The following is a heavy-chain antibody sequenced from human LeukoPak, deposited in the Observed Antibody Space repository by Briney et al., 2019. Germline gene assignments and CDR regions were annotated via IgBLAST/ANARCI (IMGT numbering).Heavy chain of an antibody. CDR3: ATSPGGFGDYYYYYMDV. V-gene: IGHV3-30*03. CDR2: ISYDGSNK. D-gene: IGHD3-10*01. Sequence: WGSLRLSCTASGCTFSDCSMTWVRQAPRKGLERVAVISYDGSNKYYADSVKGRFTISRDNSKNTLYLQMNSLRAEDTAVYYCATSPGGFGDYYYYYMDVWGKGTTVTVSS. J-gene: IGHJ6*03. CDR1: GCTFSDCS.